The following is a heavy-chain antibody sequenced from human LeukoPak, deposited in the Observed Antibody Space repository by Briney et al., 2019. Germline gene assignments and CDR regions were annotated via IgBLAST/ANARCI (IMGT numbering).Heavy chain of an antibody. D-gene: IGHD1-14*01. CDR1: GYTLTELS. CDR2: FDPEDGET. J-gene: IGHJ4*02. V-gene: IGHV1-24*01. Sequence: ASVKVSCKVSGYTLTELSMHWVRQAPGKGLEWMGGFDPEDGETIYAQKFQGRVTMTEDTSTDTACMELSSLRSEDTAVYYCAITNRFPRGLDYWGQGTLVTVSS. CDR3: AITNRFPRGLDY.